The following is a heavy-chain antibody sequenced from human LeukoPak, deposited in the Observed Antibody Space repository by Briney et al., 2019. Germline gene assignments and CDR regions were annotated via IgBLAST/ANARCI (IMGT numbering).Heavy chain of an antibody. V-gene: IGHV4-39*07. CDR3: ARSGIAAAVDY. D-gene: IGHD6-13*01. Sequence: SETLSLTCTVSSGSISSSSYYWGWIRQPPGKGLEWIGSIYYSGSTYYNPSLKSRVTISVDTSKNQFSLKLSSVTAADTAVYYCARSGIAAAVDYWGQGTLVTVSS. CDR1: SGSISSSSYY. J-gene: IGHJ4*02. CDR2: IYYSGST.